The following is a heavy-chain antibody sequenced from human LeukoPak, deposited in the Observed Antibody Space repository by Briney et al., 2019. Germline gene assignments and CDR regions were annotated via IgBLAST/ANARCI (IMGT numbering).Heavy chain of an antibody. V-gene: IGHV1-2*02. Sequence: ASVKVSCKASGYTFTGYFIHWMRQAPGQGLEWMGWINANSGGTKYAQKFQGRVTMTRDTSISTAYMELSRLRSDDTAVYYCARDPINGLQHAFHIWGQGTMVTVSS. CDR3: ARDPINGLQHAFHI. CDR1: GYTFTGYF. CDR2: INANSGGT. D-gene: IGHD5-24*01. J-gene: IGHJ3*02.